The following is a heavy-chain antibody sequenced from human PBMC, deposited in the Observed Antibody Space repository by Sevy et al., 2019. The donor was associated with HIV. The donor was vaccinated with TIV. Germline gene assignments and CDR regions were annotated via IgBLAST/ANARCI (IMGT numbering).Heavy chain of an antibody. V-gene: IGHV3-30*02. CDR2: IRYDGSNT. Sequence: GGSLRLSCVASGFTFSNYGMHWVRQAPGKGLEGVSSIRYDGSNTYYADSVKDRFTISRDNSKNTVYLQMNSLRVEYTAMYYCAKDLGGYSYSWGQGTPVTVSS. D-gene: IGHD2-15*01. CDR3: AKDLGGYSYS. CDR1: GFTFSNYG. J-gene: IGHJ4*02.